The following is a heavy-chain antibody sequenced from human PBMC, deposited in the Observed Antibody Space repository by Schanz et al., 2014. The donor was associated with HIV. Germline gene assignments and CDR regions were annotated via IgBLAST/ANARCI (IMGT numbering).Heavy chain of an antibody. CDR2: IWHDGSNK. V-gene: IGHV3-33*01. Sequence: QEHLVESGGGVVQPGRSVRLSCAASGFMFSNYGMHWVRQAPGKGLEWVAVIWHDGSNKFYADSVKGRFTISRDNSKNTLFVQMDSLRAEDTAVYFCATELIFSGSYSYYLDMDVWGQGTTVTVSS. J-gene: IGHJ6*02. CDR1: GFMFSNYG. D-gene: IGHD2-21*01. CDR3: ATELIFSGSYSYYLDMDV.